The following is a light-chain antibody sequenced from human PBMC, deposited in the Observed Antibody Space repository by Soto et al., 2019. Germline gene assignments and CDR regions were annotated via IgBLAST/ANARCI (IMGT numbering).Light chain of an antibody. V-gene: IGLV2-14*01. CDR2: EVR. Sequence: QSALTQPASVSGSPGQSITITCTGTSSDVGGYDFVSWYQHHPGKAPKLIIYEVRTRPSGVSDRFSGSKSGNTASLTTSGLQAEDEADYYCSSYTSDWGVFGTGTKLTVL. CDR1: SSDVGGYDF. CDR3: SSYTSDWGV. J-gene: IGLJ1*01.